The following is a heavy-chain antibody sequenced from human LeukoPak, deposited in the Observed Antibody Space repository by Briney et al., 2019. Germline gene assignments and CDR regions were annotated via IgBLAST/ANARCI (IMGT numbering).Heavy chain of an antibody. D-gene: IGHD3-3*01. CDR3: ARQGGITVFGMAQPGGAFDI. J-gene: IGHJ3*02. Sequence: VKVSCKASGGTFRSYAISWVRQAPGQGLEWMGGIIPMFGTAKYAQKVQGRVTMSTDESTSTAYMELSSLRSEDTAVYYCARQGGITVFGMAQPGGAFDIWGQGTMVTVSS. V-gene: IGHV1-69*13. CDR1: GGTFRSYA. CDR2: IIPMFGTA.